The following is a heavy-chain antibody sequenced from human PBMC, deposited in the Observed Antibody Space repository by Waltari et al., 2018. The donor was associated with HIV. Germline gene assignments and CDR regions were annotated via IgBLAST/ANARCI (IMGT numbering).Heavy chain of an antibody. CDR2: FDPEDDET. Sequence: QVQLVQSGAEVKKPGASVKVSCKVSGYTLTELSMHWVRQAPGKGLEWMGNFDPEDDETIYAQKCQGRITMTEDTSSDTAYMELSSLTSGDTAVYYCATDFSGMVRAYSYYSLDVWGQGTTVTVSS. J-gene: IGHJ6*02. V-gene: IGHV1-24*01. CDR1: GYTLTELS. D-gene: IGHD3-10*01. CDR3: ATDFSGMVRAYSYYSLDV.